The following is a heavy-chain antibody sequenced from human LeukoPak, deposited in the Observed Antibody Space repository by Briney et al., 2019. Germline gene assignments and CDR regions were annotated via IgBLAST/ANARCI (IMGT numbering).Heavy chain of an antibody. CDR3: ARAAIGHWFDP. V-gene: IGHV3-11*06. CDR1: GFTFSDYY. J-gene: IGHJ5*02. CDR2: ISSSSSYI. Sequence: GGSLRLSCAASGFTFSDYYMSWIRQAPGKGLEWVSSISSSSSYIYYADSVKGRFTISRDNAKNSLYLQMNSLRAEDTAVYYCARAAIGHWFDPWGQGTLVTVSS.